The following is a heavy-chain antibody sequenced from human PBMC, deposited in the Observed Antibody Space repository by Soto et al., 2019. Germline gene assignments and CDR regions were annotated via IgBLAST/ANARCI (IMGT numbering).Heavy chain of an antibody. Sequence: QLQLQESGPGLVKPSGTLSLTCTVSGGAIDSSNWWTWVRQFPGKGLQWVGEIHHTGTTNYNPSLQSRINVSIDKSKRQFSMDLLSVTAADTAIYYCARDRRTLQTTRVFFDPWGPGILVTVSS. CDR1: GGAIDSSNW. V-gene: IGHV4-4*02. D-gene: IGHD1-26*01. CDR2: IHHTGTT. J-gene: IGHJ5*02. CDR3: ARDRRTLQTTRVFFDP.